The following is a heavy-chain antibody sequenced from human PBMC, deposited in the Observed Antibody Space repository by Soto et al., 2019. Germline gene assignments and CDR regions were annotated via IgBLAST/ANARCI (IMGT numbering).Heavy chain of an antibody. J-gene: IGHJ4*02. CDR3: VKGSSYNTSPPDY. CDR2: ISWNGGRM. V-gene: IGHV3-9*01. Sequence: EVQLVESGGGLVQPGRSLRLSCAASGFTFDDYAMHWVRQAPGKGLEWVSGISWNGGRMGYAESVKGRFTISRDNAKTSLYLQMNSLSAEDTALYYCVKGSSYNTSPPDYWGQGTLVTVSS. D-gene: IGHD6-6*01. CDR1: GFTFDDYA.